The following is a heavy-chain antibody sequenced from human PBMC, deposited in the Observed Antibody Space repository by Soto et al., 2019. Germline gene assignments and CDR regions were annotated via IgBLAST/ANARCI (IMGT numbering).Heavy chain of an antibody. J-gene: IGHJ4*02. CDR1: GFSLSTSGGG. D-gene: IGHD3-22*01. CDR2: IYWDDDK. CDR3: VHRRDYYDSSGYYSD. V-gene: IGHV2-5*02. Sequence: SGPTLVKPTQTLTLTCTFSGFSLSTSGGGGGWIRQPPGKALEWLTLIYWDDDKRDSPSLKSRLTITKDNTKNQVVLTMTNMDPVDTATYYCVHRRDYYDSSGYYSDWGQGTLVTVSS.